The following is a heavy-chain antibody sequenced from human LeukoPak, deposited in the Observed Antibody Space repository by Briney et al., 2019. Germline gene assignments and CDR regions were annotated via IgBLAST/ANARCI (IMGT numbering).Heavy chain of an antibody. CDR1: EFTFSNYA. J-gene: IGHJ5*01. CDR3: AKGSSTMTKNWFDS. Sequence: PGGSLRRSCADSEFTFSNYAMTWVRQAPGKGLEWVSGISGSGGSTYYADSVKGRFTISRDNSKNTLYLQMNSLRADDTAVYYCAKGSSTMTKNWFDSWGQGTLVTVSS. V-gene: IGHV3-23*01. D-gene: IGHD4-17*01. CDR2: ISGSGGST.